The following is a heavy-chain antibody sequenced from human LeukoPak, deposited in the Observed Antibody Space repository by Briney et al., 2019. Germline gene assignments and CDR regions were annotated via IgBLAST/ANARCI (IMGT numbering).Heavy chain of an antibody. CDR3: ARESGYAVGDF. CDR2: IYNDGRT. V-gene: IGHV3-53*01. D-gene: IGHD5-12*01. Sequence: GGSLRLSCAASGFTVRSNYMSLFRQAPGKGLEWASVIYNDGRTYYADSVKGRFIISKDISKNTLYLQMNNLRADDTAVYYCARESGYAVGDFWGRGTLVTVSS. J-gene: IGHJ4*02. CDR1: GFTVRSNY.